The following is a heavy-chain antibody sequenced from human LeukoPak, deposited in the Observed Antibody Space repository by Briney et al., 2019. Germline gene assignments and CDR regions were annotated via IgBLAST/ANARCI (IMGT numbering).Heavy chain of an antibody. V-gene: IGHV1-69*05. D-gene: IGHD4-23*01. Sequence: SVKVSCKASGGTFSSYAISWVRQAPGQGLEWMGRIIPIFGTANYAQKFQGRVTIATDESTSTAYMELSSLRSEDTAVYYCARVGDDYGGFDIWGRGTMVTVSS. CDR3: ARVGDDYGGFDI. J-gene: IGHJ3*02. CDR2: IIPIFGTA. CDR1: GGTFSSYA.